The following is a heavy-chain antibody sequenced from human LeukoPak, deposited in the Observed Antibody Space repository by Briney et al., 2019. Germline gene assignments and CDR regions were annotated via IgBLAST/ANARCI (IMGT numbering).Heavy chain of an antibody. CDR3: ARGVKGLRGAFDI. CDR2: IYYSGST. J-gene: IGHJ3*02. V-gene: IGHV4-31*03. Sequence: SQTLSLTCTVSGGSISSGVYYWSWIRQHPGKGLEWIGYIYYSGSTYSNPSLKSRLTMSVDISKNQFSLKLSSVTAADAAVYYCARGVKGLRGAFDIWGQGTMVTVSS. D-gene: IGHD3-10*01. CDR1: GGSISSGVYY.